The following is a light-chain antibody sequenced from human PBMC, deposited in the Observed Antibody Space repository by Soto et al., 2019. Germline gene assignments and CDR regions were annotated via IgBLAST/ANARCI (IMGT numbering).Light chain of an antibody. CDR3: QQYNSYPWT. Sequence: DIQMTQSPSTLSASVGDRVTITCRASQTTSTWLSWYQQKAGKAPKVLIYKASSLERGVPSRFSGSGSGTEFTLTISSLQPDDFATYYCQQYNSYPWTFGQGTRVEIK. CDR2: KAS. V-gene: IGKV1-5*03. J-gene: IGKJ1*01. CDR1: QTTSTW.